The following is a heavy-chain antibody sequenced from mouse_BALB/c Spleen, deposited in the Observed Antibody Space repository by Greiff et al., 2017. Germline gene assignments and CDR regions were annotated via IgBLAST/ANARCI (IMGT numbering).Heavy chain of an antibody. CDR3: ARFGYYDCYAMDY. CDR1: GFTFSSFG. D-gene: IGHD2-3*01. Sequence: EVQLVESGGGLVQPGGSRKLSCAASGFTFSSFGMHWVRQAPEKGLEWVAYISSGSSTIYYADTVKGRFTISRDNPKNTLFLQMTSLRSEDTAMYYCARFGYYDCYAMDYWGQGTSVTVSS. J-gene: IGHJ4*01. V-gene: IGHV5-17*02. CDR2: ISSGSSTI.